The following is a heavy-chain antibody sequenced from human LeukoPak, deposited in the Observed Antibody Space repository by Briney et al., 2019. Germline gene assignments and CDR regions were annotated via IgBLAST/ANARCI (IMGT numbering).Heavy chain of an antibody. Sequence: GGSLRLSCAASGFTFDDYAMHWVRQAPGKGLEWVSGISWNSGSIGYADSVKGRFTISRDNSKNTLYLQMNSLRAEDTAVYYCARVPLAVADMDVWGQGTTVTVSS. CDR2: ISWNSGSI. J-gene: IGHJ6*02. CDR1: GFTFDDYA. CDR3: ARVPLAVADMDV. D-gene: IGHD6-19*01. V-gene: IGHV3-9*01.